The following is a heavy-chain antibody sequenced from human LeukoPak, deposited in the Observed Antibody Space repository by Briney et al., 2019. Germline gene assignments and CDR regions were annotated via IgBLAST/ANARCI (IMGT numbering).Heavy chain of an antibody. CDR2: ISSGGDNT. Sequence: QPGGSLRLSCAASGFTFDDYGMSWVRQAPGKGLEWVSSISSGGDNTYYADSVRGRFTISRDNSKNTLYLQLNSLRAEDTAVYYCAKSHRGHCSTTTCDDEGDYWGQGTLVTVSS. J-gene: IGHJ4*02. D-gene: IGHD2-2*01. CDR1: GFTFDDYG. CDR3: AKSHRGHCSTTTCDDEGDY. V-gene: IGHV3-23*01.